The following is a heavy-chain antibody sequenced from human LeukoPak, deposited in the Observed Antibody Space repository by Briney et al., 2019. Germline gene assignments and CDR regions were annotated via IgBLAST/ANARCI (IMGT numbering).Heavy chain of an antibody. CDR3: ARGPPYYYDTTVFDY. Sequence: SETLSLTCAVSGGSISSYGYSWSWIRQPPGGGLEWIAYMYHSGGTYYNPSLKSRVTMSVDTSKNQFSLKLSSVTAADTAVYYCARGPPYYYDTTVFDYWGQGTLVTVSS. J-gene: IGHJ4*02. D-gene: IGHD3-22*01. CDR2: MYHSGGT. V-gene: IGHV4-30-2*02. CDR1: GGSISSYGYS.